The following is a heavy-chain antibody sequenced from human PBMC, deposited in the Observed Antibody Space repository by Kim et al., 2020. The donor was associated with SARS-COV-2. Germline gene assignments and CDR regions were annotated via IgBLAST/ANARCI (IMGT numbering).Heavy chain of an antibody. D-gene: IGHD1-1*01. CDR2: N. J-gene: IGHJ4*02. Sequence: NDYAVSVKSRITINPDTSKNQFSLQLNSVTPEDTAVYYCARESLNDVIDYWGQGTLVTVSS. V-gene: IGHV6-1*01. CDR3: ARESLNDVIDY.